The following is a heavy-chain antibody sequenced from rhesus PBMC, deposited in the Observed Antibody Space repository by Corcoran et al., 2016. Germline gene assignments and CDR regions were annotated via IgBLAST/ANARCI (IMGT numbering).Heavy chain of an antibody. V-gene: IGHV4-65*01. CDR3: ASLYYNIWTGYYKNSLDV. CDR1: GGSVSSSNW. Sequence: QVQLQESGPGLVKPSETLSLTCAVSGGSVSSSNWWSWIRQPPGKGLEGSGYISGSSGSPTSNPSPKSRVTLSVDTSKTQLSLKLSSVTAADTAVYYCASLYYNIWTGYYKNSLDVWGRGVLVTVSS. D-gene: IGHD3-3*01. J-gene: IGHJ5-2*02. CDR2: ISGSSGSP.